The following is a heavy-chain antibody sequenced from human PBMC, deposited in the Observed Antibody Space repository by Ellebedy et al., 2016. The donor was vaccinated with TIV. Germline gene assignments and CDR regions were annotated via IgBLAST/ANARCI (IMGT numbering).Heavy chain of an antibody. CDR2: ISYDGSNK. D-gene: IGHD1-26*01. Sequence: GESLKISCAASGFTFSSYGMHWVRQAPGKGLEWVAVISYDGSNKYYADSVKGRFTISRDNSKNTLYLQMNSLRAEDTAVYYCARDYELPFDYWGQGTLVTVSS. CDR1: GFTFSSYG. CDR3: ARDYELPFDY. J-gene: IGHJ4*02. V-gene: IGHV3-30*19.